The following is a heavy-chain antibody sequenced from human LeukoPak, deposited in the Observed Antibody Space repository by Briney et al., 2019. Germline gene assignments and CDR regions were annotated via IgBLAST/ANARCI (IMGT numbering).Heavy chain of an antibody. CDR2: IYTSGST. CDR1: GGSISSGSYY. J-gene: IGHJ6*03. Sequence: SETLSLTCTVSGGSISSGSYYWSWIRQPAGKGLEWIGRIYTSGSTNYNPSLKSRVTISVDTSKNQFSLKLSSVTAADTAMYYCARAHPYYYYYMDVWGKGTTATVSS. CDR3: ARAHPYYYYYMDV. V-gene: IGHV4-61*02.